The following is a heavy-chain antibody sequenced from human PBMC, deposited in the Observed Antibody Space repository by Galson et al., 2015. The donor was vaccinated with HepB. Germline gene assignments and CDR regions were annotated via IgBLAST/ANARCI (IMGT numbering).Heavy chain of an antibody. CDR2: MRSDTYGGTT. Sequence: SLRLSCAPSGFTFGDYAMAWFRQTPEKGLEWVALMRSDTYGGTTEYAASVKGRFIFSRDDSRSIAYLQMSSLKTEDTAVYYCTASVSDLYYYYMDVWGKGTTVTVSS. V-gene: IGHV3-49*03. D-gene: IGHD5/OR15-5a*01. J-gene: IGHJ6*03. CDR1: GFTFGDYA. CDR3: TASVSDLYYYYMDV.